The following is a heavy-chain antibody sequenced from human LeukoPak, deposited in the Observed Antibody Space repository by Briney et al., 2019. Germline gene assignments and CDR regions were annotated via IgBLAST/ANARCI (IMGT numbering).Heavy chain of an antibody. Sequence: ASVKVSSNTSGYVLTGVTWVRQAPGQGLEWMGWINSYSGNTDYAQKFQGRVTLTRDTSTSTVYMDLRSLTSDDTAVYYCARAVVAGPRLLPIYMDVWGKGTTVTVSS. V-gene: IGHV1-18*01. CDR1: GYVLTG. CDR2: INSYSGNT. D-gene: IGHD2-21*01. J-gene: IGHJ6*04. CDR3: ARAVVAGPRLLPIYMDV.